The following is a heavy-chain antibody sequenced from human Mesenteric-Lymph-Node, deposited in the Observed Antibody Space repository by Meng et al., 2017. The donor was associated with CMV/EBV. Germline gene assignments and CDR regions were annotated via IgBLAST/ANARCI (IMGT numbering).Heavy chain of an antibody. J-gene: IGHJ4*02. D-gene: IGHD1-14*01. CDR3: ASLAPLNNTKDKIPSGY. CDR1: GGSFSAYY. V-gene: IGHV4-34*01. Sequence: QVQLQQWGAGLLKPSETLSLTCAVYGGSFSAYYWSWIRQPPGKGLEWIGEINHSGGTNYNPSLKSRITISVDTSKNQVSLKLTSVTAADTAVYFCASLAPLNNTKDKIPSGYWGQGTLVTVSS. CDR2: INHSGGT.